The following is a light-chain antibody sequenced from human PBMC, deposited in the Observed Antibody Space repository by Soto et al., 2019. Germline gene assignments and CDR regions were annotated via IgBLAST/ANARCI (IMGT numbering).Light chain of an antibody. CDR2: DAS. Sequence: DIQMTQSPSTLSASVGDRVTITCRASQSISSWFAWYQQKPGKAPKLLIYDASSLESGVPSRFSGSGSGTEFSLIISSLLPDDFATSYYQQYNSYSYTFGQGTKLEI. CDR3: QQYNSYSYT. V-gene: IGKV1-5*01. CDR1: QSISSW. J-gene: IGKJ2*01.